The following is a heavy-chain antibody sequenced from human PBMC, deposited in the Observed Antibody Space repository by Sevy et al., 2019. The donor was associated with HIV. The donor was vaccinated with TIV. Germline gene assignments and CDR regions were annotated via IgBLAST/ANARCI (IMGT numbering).Heavy chain of an antibody. J-gene: IGHJ3*02. CDR2: ISSSGYYI. CDR3: ARDYTSSWYGGAFDI. Sequence: GGSLRLSCAASGFTFSRYSMNWVRQAPGKGLEWVSSISSSGYYIYYADSVEGRFTMSGDNAKNSLSLQMNSLRAEDTAVYYCARDYTSSWYGGAFDIWAKGQWSPSPQ. V-gene: IGHV3-21*01. CDR1: GFTFSRYS. D-gene: IGHD6-13*01.